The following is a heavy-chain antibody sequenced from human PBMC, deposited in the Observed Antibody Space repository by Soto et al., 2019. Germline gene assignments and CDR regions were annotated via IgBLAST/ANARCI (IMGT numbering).Heavy chain of an antibody. CDR2: MNPNSGNT. Sequence: ASVKVSCKASGYTFTSYDINWVRQATGQGLEWMGWMNPNSGNTGYAQKFQGRVTMTRNTSISTAYMELSSLRSEDTAVYYCARVSGIAAAGTSSAYYYYYYMDVWGKGTTVTVSS. CDR1: GYTFTSYD. V-gene: IGHV1-8*01. J-gene: IGHJ6*03. CDR3: ARVSGIAAAGTSSAYYYYYYMDV. D-gene: IGHD6-13*01.